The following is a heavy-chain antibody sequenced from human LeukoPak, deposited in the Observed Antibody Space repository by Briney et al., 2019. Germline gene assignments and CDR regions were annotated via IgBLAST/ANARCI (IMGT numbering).Heavy chain of an antibody. Sequence: SETLSLTCTVSGGSISSSSYYWGWIRQPPGKGLEWIGSIYYSGSTYYNPSLKSRVTISVDTSKNQFSLKLSSVTAADMAVYYCARRYSSSWPYYYYYYMDVWGKGTTVTVSS. V-gene: IGHV4-39*01. J-gene: IGHJ6*03. CDR1: GGSISSSSYY. D-gene: IGHD6-13*01. CDR3: ARRYSSSWPYYYYYYMDV. CDR2: IYYSGST.